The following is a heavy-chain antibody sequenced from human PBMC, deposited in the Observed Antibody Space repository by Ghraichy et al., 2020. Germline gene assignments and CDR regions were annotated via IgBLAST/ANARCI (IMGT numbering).Heavy chain of an antibody. CDR3: AKDMGTSGRAFDY. Sequence: GGSLRLSCAASGFTFSSYGMHWARQAPGKGLDWVAFIRYDGSNKYYADSVKGRFTISGDNSKNTLYLQMNSLRAEDTAVYYCAKDMGTSGRAFDYWGQGTLVTVSS. CDR1: GFTFSSYG. D-gene: IGHD2-8*01. V-gene: IGHV3-30*02. CDR2: IRYDGSNK. J-gene: IGHJ4*02.